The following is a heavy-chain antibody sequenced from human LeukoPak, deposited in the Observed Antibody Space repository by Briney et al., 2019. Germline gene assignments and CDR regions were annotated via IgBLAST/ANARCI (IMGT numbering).Heavy chain of an antibody. D-gene: IGHD2-2*01. CDR1: GYTFTSYG. CDR2: ISAYNGNT. V-gene: IGHV1-18*01. Sequence: ASVKVSCKASGYTFTSYGISWVRQAPGQGLEWMGWISAYNGNTNYAQKLQGRVTMTTDTSTSTAYMELRSLRSDDTVVYYCARDIYCSSTSCYARGGFDPWGQGTLVTVSS. J-gene: IGHJ5*02. CDR3: ARDIYCSSTSCYARGGFDP.